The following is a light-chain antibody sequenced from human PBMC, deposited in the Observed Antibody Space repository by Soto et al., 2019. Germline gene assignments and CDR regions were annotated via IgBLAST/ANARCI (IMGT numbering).Light chain of an antibody. V-gene: IGLV2-14*01. CDR1: SSDGDDYKD. CDR2: EVT. CDR3: SSYTSSSTV. J-gene: IGLJ1*01. Sequence: QSALTQPASVSGSPGQSITISCTGISSDGDDYKDVSCYQQHPGKAPKLMIYEVTYRPSGVSNRFSGSKSGNTASLTISGLQAEDEADYYCSSYTSSSTVFGTGTKLTVL.